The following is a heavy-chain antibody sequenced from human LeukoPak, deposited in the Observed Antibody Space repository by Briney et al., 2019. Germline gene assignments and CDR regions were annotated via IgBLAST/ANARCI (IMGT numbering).Heavy chain of an antibody. CDR2: INPNSGGT. J-gene: IGHJ4*02. CDR1: GYTFTGYY. V-gene: IGHV1-2*06. CDR3: ARVLSSGYDLFY. Sequence: ASVKVSCKASGYTFTGYYMHWVRQAPGQGLEWMGRINPNSGGTNYVQKFQGRVTMTRDTSISTDYMELSRLRSDDTAVYYCARVLSSGYDLFYWGQGTLVTVSS. D-gene: IGHD5-12*01.